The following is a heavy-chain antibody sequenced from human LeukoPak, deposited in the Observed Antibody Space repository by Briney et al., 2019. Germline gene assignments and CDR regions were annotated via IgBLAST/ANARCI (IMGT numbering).Heavy chain of an antibody. V-gene: IGHV4-34*01. D-gene: IGHD6-13*01. J-gene: IGHJ4*02. CDR2: INHSGST. Sequence: SQTLSLTCAVYGGSFSGYYWSWIRQPPGKGLEWIGEINHSGSTNYNPSLKSRVTISVDTSKNQFSLKLSSVTAADTAVYYCARGRSIGTLQAVIWGLGYWGQGTLVTVSS. CDR3: ARGRSIGTLQAVIWGLGY. CDR1: GGSFSGYY.